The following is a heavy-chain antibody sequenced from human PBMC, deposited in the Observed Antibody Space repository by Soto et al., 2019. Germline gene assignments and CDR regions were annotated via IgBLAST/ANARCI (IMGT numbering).Heavy chain of an antibody. CDR2: ISWNSHII. D-gene: IGHD2-15*01. Sequence: EVQLVESGGGLVQPGRSLRLSCAASGFTFDDYAMHWVRRVPGKGLEWVSSISWNSHIIGYADSVKGRFTISRDNAKNSLYLHMNSLRPEDTALYYCAKGGPDGFCSGGRCYFDYWGQGTLVTVSS. J-gene: IGHJ4*02. CDR1: GFTFDDYA. V-gene: IGHV3-9*01. CDR3: AKGGPDGFCSGGRCYFDY.